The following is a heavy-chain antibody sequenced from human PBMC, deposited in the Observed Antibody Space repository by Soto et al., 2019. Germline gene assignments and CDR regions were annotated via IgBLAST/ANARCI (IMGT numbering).Heavy chain of an antibody. CDR3: ARLGRYYQAFDQ. D-gene: IGHD3-22*01. V-gene: IGHV4-59*08. Sequence: SETLSLTCTVSGGSISSYYGGWFRQPPGKGLEWIGYIYYSGSTTYHPSLKSRVTISVDTSKNQFSLNLTSVTAADTAVYYCARLGRYYQAFDQWGQGSLVTVS. CDR2: IYYSGST. CDR1: GGSISSYY. J-gene: IGHJ4*02.